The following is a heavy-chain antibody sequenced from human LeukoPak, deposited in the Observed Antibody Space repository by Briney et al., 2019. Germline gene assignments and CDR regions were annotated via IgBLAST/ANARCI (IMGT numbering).Heavy chain of an antibody. Sequence: GGSLRLTFPASGFTVSSNYLSGFRQAPGKGLDGVSVNYSGGSKYYAGSVQGRFTIPRDNSKNTLYLQMNSLRAEETAVYYCAKESRDGYNFDYWGQGTLVTVSS. CDR3: AKESRDGYNFDY. D-gene: IGHD5-24*01. J-gene: IGHJ4*02. V-gene: IGHV3-53*01. CDR2: NYSGGSK. CDR1: GFTVSSNY.